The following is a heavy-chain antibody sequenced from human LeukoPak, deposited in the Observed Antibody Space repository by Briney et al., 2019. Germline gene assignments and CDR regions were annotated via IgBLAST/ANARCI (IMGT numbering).Heavy chain of an antibody. J-gene: IGHJ4*02. CDR1: GFTLSSYA. CDR2: ISGSGGST. Sequence: GGSLRLSCAASGFTLSSYAMSWVRQAPGKGLEWVSAISGSGGSTYCADSVKGRFTISRDNSKNTLYLQMSSLRAEDTAVYYCAKEEAYYFDYWGQGTLVTVSS. V-gene: IGHV3-23*01. CDR3: AKEEAYYFDY.